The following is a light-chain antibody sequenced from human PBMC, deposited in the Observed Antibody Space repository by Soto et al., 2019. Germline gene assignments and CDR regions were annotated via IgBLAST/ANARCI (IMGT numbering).Light chain of an antibody. CDR2: DVS. Sequence: QSALTQPPSVSGSPGQSVSISCIGTSSNVGRYKHVSGYQQPPGTAPKLMIYDVSTRPSGVPDRCSGSKSGNTASLTISGLQAEDEDEYYCSSYTCSSTLGVFGGGTKVTVL. CDR1: SSNVGRYKH. CDR3: SSYTCSSTLGV. V-gene: IGLV2-18*02. J-gene: IGLJ2*01.